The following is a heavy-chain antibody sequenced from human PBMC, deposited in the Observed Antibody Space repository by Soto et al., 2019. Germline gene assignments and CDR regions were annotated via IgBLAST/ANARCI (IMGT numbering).Heavy chain of an antibody. J-gene: IGHJ4*02. CDR3: ARTKQASGYSSSFSLDY. D-gene: IGHD6-19*01. Sequence: PGESLKISCKGFGFTFTTYWIAWVRQMPGKGLEWMGIIYAGDSDTRYSPSFQGQVTISADKSINTAYLQWSSVKASDTAIYYCARTKQASGYSSSFSLDYWVQGTQVTVSS. V-gene: IGHV5-51*01. CDR1: GFTFTTYW. CDR2: IYAGDSDT.